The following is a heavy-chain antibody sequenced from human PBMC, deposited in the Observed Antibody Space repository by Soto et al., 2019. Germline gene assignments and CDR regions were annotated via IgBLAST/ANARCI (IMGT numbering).Heavy chain of an antibody. V-gene: IGHV3-33*01. J-gene: IGHJ6*02. D-gene: IGHD3-16*01. CDR2: IWYDGSNK. CDR1: GFTFSSYG. CDR3: ARDGGRVNGMDV. Sequence: GGSLRLSCAASGFTFSSYGMHWVRQAPGKGLEWVAVIWYDGSNKYYADSVKGRFTISRDNSKNTLYLQMNSLRAEDTAVYYCARDGGRVNGMDVWGQGTTVTVSS.